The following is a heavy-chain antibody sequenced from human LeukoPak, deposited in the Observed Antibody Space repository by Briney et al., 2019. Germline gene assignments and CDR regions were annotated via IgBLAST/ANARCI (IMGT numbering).Heavy chain of an antibody. CDR2: ISGDGGT. J-gene: IGHJ4*02. Sequence: XVRQAPXXXPEWVSAISGDGGTYYADSVKGRFTISRDNSKNTLYLQMNSLGGEDTALYYCARYCGAASCYSGFDYWGQGTLVTVAS. CDR3: ARYCGAASCYSGFDY. V-gene: IGHV3-23*01. D-gene: IGHD2-15*01.